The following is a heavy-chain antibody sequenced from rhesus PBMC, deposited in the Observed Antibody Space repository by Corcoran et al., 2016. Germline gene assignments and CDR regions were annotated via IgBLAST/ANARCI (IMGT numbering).Heavy chain of an antibody. J-gene: IGHJ3*01. Sequence: VQLPESGPGVVQPSETLSLPCAVAGGSISDSYRWSLTRQPPGKGLEWIGYIYGSSTSTNYNPSLKSRVTISKDTSKNQFSLKLSSVTAADTAVYYCARDWDAFDFWGQGLRVTVSS. CDR1: GGSISDSYR. CDR3: ARDWDAFDF. CDR2: IYGSSTST. V-gene: IGHV4S10*01.